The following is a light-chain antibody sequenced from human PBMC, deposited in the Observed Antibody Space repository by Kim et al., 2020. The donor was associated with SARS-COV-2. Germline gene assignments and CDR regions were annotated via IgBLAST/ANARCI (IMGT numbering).Light chain of an antibody. CDR1: SSNIGSNY. CDR2: KND. CDR3: ATWPDVLSGPV. Sequence: QSVLTQPPSASGTPGQRVTISCSGSSSNIGSNYVYWYQQFPGAAPKLLIYKNDQRPSGVPDRFSGSKSGTSASLAIGGLRSDDEAEYYCATWPDVLSGPVFGGGTKLTVL. J-gene: IGLJ3*02. V-gene: IGLV1-47*01.